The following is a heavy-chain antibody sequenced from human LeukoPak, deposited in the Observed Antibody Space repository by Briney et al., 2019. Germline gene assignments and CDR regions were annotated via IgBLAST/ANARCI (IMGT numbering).Heavy chain of an antibody. CDR2: IDTYSGKT. CDR3: ARDRGIAEADSFDP. D-gene: IGHD6-13*01. Sequence: ASVKVSCKASGYTYTTDGISWVRQAPGQGLEWMGWIDTYSGKTNYAQKFQGRVTMTSDTSTSTAYMELRSLRSDDTAVYYCARDRGIAEADSFDPWGQGTLVTVAS. V-gene: IGHV1-18*01. J-gene: IGHJ5*02. CDR1: GYTYTTDG.